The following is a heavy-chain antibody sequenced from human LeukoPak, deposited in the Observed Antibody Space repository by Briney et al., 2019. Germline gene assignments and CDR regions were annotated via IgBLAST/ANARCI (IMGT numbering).Heavy chain of an antibody. CDR3: ARARSSTSSFDP. CDR2: IYYSGST. CDR1: GGSISSYY. V-gene: IGHV4-59*01. Sequence: SEPLSLTCTVSGGSISSYYWSWIRQPPGKGLEWIGYIYYSGSTNYNPSLKSRVTISVDTSKNQFSLKLSSVTAADTAVYYCARARSSTSSFDPWGQGTLVTVSS. J-gene: IGHJ5*02. D-gene: IGHD2-2*01.